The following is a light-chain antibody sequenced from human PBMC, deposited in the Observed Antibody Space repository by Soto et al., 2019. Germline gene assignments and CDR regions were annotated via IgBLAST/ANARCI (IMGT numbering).Light chain of an antibody. CDR3: SSYASTTSYV. V-gene: IGLV2-14*01. CDR1: SSDVGAYNS. J-gene: IGLJ1*01. CDR2: EVT. Sequence: QSALTQPASVSGSPGQSITISCTGTSSDVGAYNSVSWYQQHPGKAPKLIIYEVTNRPSGVSNRFSGSKSGNTASLTISGLQAEDEADYYCSSYASTTSYVFGTGTKVTVL.